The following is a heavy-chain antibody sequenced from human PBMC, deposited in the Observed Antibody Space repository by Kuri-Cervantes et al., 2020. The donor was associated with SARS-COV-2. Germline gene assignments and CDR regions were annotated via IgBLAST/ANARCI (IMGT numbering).Heavy chain of an antibody. D-gene: IGHD3-3*01. V-gene: IGHV3-30-3*01. CDR3: ARESTIFGVVIWFDP. CDR1: GFTFSSYA. J-gene: IGHJ5*02. Sequence: GESLKITCAASGFTFSSYAMHWVRQAPGKGLEWVAVISYDGSNKYYADSVKGRFTISRDNAKNSLYLQMNSLRAEDTALYYCARESTIFGVVIWFDPWGQGTLVTVSS. CDR2: ISYDGSNK.